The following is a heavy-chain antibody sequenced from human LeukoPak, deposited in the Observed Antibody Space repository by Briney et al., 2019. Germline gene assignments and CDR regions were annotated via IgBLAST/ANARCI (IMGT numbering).Heavy chain of an antibody. CDR3: ARELEVSWTRPKGYFDL. J-gene: IGHJ2*01. Sequence: SETLSLTCTDSGGSISSYYWSWIRQPPGKGLEWIGYIYYSGSTNYNPSLKSRVTISVDTSKNQFSLKLSSVTAADTAVYYCARELEVSWTRPKGYFDLWGRGTLVTVSS. CDR1: GGSISSYY. CDR2: IYYSGST. V-gene: IGHV4-59*01. D-gene: IGHD3-22*01.